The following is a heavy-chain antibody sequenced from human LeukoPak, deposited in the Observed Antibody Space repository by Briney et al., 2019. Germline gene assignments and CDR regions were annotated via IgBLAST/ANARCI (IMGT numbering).Heavy chain of an antibody. V-gene: IGHV4-30-4*07. CDR3: ARAGYSYDVRGVYFDY. CDR2: IYYSGST. J-gene: IGHJ4*02. D-gene: IGHD5-18*01. Sequence: PSETLSLTFTVSGGSISSGGYSWNWIRQPLGKGLEWIGYIYYSGSTYYNPSLKSRVTISVDTSKNQFSLKLSSVTAADTAVYYCARAGYSYDVRGVYFDYWGQGTLVTVSS. CDR1: GGSISSGGYS.